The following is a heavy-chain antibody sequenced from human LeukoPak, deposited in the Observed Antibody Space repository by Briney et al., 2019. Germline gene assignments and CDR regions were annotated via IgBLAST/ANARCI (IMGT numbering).Heavy chain of an antibody. D-gene: IGHD6-19*01. V-gene: IGHV3-23*01. CDR3: AKYFSVQQWLSTLWIDY. J-gene: IGHJ4*02. Sequence: GSLRLSCAASGFTFSSYAMSWVRQAPGKGLEWVSAISGSGGSTYYADSVKGRFTISRDNSKNTLYLQMNSLRAEDTAVYYCAKYFSVQQWLSTLWIDYWGQGTLVTVSS. CDR2: ISGSGGST. CDR1: GFTFSSYA.